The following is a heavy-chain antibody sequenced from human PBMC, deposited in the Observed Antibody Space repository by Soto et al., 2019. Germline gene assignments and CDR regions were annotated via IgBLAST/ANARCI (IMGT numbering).Heavy chain of an antibody. CDR3: THPRWNYFLFDY. CDR1: GFTFSNAW. J-gene: IGHJ4*02. D-gene: IGHD1-7*01. Sequence: GGSLRLSCAASGFTFSNAWMSWVRQAPGKGLEWVGRIKSKTDGGTTDYAAPVKGRFTISRDDSKNTLYLQMNSLKTEDTAVYYCTHPRWNYFLFDYWGQGTLVTVSS. CDR2: IKSKTDGGTT. V-gene: IGHV3-15*01.